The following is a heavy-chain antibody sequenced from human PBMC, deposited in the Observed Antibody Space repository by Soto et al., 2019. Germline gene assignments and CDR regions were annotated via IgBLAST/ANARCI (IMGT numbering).Heavy chain of an antibody. D-gene: IGHD1-7*01. CDR3: ARGGENLDNWFDP. CDR2: ISGSTTTI. V-gene: IGHV3-48*02. CDR1: GFAFINYG. Sequence: EVQLVESGGGLVQPGGSLRLSCAASGFAFINYGMKWVRQAPGKGLEWVSYISGSTTTIHYADSVKGRFTISRDNAKNSLYLQMNSLRDEDTAVYYCARGGENLDNWFDPWGQGTLVTVSA. J-gene: IGHJ5*02.